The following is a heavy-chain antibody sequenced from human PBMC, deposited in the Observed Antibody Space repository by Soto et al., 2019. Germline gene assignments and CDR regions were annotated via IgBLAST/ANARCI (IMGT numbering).Heavy chain of an antibody. CDR3: ARHRLSSVWVGDGFNV. CDR1: GYSFTSYW. D-gene: IGHD6-19*01. CDR2: IYPGDSDT. J-gene: IGHJ3*01. V-gene: IGHV5-51*01. Sequence: GESLKISCKGSGYSFTSYWIGWVRQMPGKGLEWMGIIYPGDSDTRYSPSFQGQVTISADKSISTAYLQWSSLKASDTAIYYCARHRLSSVWVGDGFNVWGQGTMITVSS.